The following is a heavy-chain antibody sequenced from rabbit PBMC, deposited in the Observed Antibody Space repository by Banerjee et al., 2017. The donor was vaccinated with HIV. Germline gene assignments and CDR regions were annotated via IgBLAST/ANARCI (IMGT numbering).Heavy chain of an antibody. CDR3: ARVSTYGYAGYAYATPYYFNL. V-gene: IGHV1S40*01. Sequence: QSLEESGGDLVKPGASLTLTCTASGFSFSSSYYMCWVRQAPGKGLEWIACIYAGSSGSTYYASWAKGRFTISKTSSTTVTLQMTSLTAADTATYFCARVSTYGYAGYAYATPYYFNLWGPGTLVTVS. J-gene: IGHJ4*01. CDR1: GFSFSSSYY. CDR2: IYAGSSGST. D-gene: IGHD6-1*01.